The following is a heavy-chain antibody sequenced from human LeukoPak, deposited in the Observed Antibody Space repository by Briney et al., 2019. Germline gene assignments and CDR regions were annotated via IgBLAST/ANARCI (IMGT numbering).Heavy chain of an antibody. J-gene: IGHJ3*01. CDR2: ISGYNDDT. Sequence: ASVKVPCKTSGYTFTSHGISWVRQAPGQGLEYMGWISGYNDDTNYAQRFQGRLTMTKDTSTSTAYMELRSLTSDDTAVYYCAKDSFTTIVVVTNDAFDFWGQGTMVIVSS. D-gene: IGHD3-22*01. CDR1: GYTFTSHG. CDR3: AKDSFTTIVVVTNDAFDF. V-gene: IGHV1-18*01.